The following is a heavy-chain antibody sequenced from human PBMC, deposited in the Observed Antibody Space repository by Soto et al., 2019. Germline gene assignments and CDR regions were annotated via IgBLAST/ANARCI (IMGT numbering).Heavy chain of an antibody. CDR2: INAGNGDT. D-gene: IGHD6-6*01. CDR1: GYTFTTYA. CDR3: ARDLHPSSAPFDP. J-gene: IGHJ5*02. V-gene: IGHV1-3*01. Sequence: ASVKVSYKASGYTFTTYAIHWVRQAPGQGLEWMGWINAGNGDTKYSQKFQGRVTITRDTSASTAYMELSSLRSEDTAVYYCARDLHPSSAPFDPWGQGTLVTVSS.